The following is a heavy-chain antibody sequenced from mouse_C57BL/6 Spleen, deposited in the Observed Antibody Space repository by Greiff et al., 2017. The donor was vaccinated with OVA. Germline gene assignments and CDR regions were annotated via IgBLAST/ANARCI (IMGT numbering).Heavy chain of an antibody. Sequence: QVQLQQPGAELVKPGASVKMSCKASGYTFTSYWITWVKQRPGQGLEWIGDIYPGSGSTTYTEKFKSKATLTVDTSFSTAYMQLSSLTSEDSAVYYCAIITRDYWGQGTTLTVSS. CDR3: AIITRDY. J-gene: IGHJ2*01. CDR2: IYPGSGST. CDR1: GYTFTSYW. V-gene: IGHV1-55*01. D-gene: IGHD1-1*01.